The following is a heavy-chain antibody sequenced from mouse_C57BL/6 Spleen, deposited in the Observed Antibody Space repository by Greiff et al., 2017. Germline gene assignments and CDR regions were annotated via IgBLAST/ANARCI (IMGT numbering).Heavy chain of an antibody. CDR2: IYPGDGDT. V-gene: IGHV1-82*01. D-gene: IGHD2-4*01. Sequence: QVQLQQSGPELVKPGASVKISCKASGYAFSSSWMNWVKQRPGKGLEWIGRIYPGDGDTNYNGKFKGKATLTADKSSSTAYMQLSSLTSEDSAVYFCARGKNYDPFYAMDDWGQGTSGTVSS. J-gene: IGHJ4*01. CDR1: GYAFSSSW. CDR3: ARGKNYDPFYAMDD.